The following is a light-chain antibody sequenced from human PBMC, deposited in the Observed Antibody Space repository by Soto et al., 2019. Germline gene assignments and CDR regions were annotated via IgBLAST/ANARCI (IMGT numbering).Light chain of an antibody. CDR1: SSDVGNYNL. Sequence: QSALTQPASVSGSPGQSITISCTGTSSDVGNYNLVSWYQQHPGKAPKLMIYEGSKRPSGVSNRFSGSKSGNTASLTISGLQAEDEAAYYCCSYAGSTTFRVLFGGGTKLTVL. J-gene: IGLJ2*01. V-gene: IGLV2-23*03. CDR2: EGS. CDR3: CSYAGSTTFRVL.